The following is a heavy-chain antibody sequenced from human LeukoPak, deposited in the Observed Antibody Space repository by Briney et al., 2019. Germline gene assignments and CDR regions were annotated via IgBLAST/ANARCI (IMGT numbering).Heavy chain of an antibody. D-gene: IGHD6-6*01. V-gene: IGHV4-59*08. CDR3: ARSAYSTSPIDY. CDR2: IYYSGST. CDR1: GGSISSYY. J-gene: IGHJ4*02. Sequence: SETLSLTCTVSGGSISSYYWSWIRQPPGKGLEWIGYIYYSGSTNYNPSLKSRVTISVDTSKNQFSLKLNSVTAADTAVYYCARSAYSTSPIDYWGQGTLVTVSS.